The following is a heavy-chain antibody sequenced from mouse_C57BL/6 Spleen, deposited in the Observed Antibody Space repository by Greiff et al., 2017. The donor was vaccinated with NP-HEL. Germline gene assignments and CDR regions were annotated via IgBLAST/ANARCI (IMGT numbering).Heavy chain of an antibody. V-gene: IGHV1-82*01. CDR1: GYAFSSSW. CDR3: ARKGDYAMDY. J-gene: IGHJ4*01. Sequence: QVQLQQSGPELVKPGASVKISCKASGYAFSSSWMNWVQQRPGKGLEWIGRIYPGDGDTNYNGKFKGKATLTADKSSSTAYMQLSSLTSEDSAVYFCARKGDYAMDYWGQGTSVTVSS. CDR2: IYPGDGDT.